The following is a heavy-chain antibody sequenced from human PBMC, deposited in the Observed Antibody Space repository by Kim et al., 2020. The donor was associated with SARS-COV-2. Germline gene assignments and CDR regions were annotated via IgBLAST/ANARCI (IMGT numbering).Heavy chain of an antibody. CDR3: AKDIKGDDFWSGWTRGMDV. D-gene: IGHD3-3*01. Sequence: GGSLRLSCAASGFTFDDYTMHWVRQAPGKGLEWVSLISWDGGSTYYADSVKGRFTISRDNSKNSLYLQMNSLRSEDTALYYCAKDIKGDDFWSGWTRGMDVWGQWTTVTVSS. CDR1: GFTFDDYT. CDR2: ISWDGGST. J-gene: IGHJ6*02. V-gene: IGHV3-43*01.